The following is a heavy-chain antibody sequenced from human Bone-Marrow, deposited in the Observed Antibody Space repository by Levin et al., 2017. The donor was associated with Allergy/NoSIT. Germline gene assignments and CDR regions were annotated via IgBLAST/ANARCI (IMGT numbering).Heavy chain of an antibody. J-gene: IGHJ3*01. D-gene: IGHD6-19*01. Sequence: GGSLRLSCAASGFTFDDYVMHWVRQAPGKGLEWVSGISWNSGSIGYVDSVKGRFTISRDNAKKSLYLQMNSLRTEDTALYYCAKDIRGGEQWLASDAFDFWGRGTMVTVSS. CDR2: ISWNSGSI. V-gene: IGHV3-9*01. CDR3: AKDIRGGEQWLASDAFDF. CDR1: GFTFDDYV.